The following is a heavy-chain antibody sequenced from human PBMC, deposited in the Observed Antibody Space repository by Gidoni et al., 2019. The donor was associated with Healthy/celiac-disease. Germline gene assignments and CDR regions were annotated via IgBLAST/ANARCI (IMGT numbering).Heavy chain of an antibody. D-gene: IGHD4-17*01. J-gene: IGHJ2*01. Sequence: QVQLQESGPGLVKPSETLSLTCTVPGGSISRYYWSWIRQPPGKGLEWIGYIYYSGSTNYNPSLKSRVTISVDTSKNQFSLKLSSVTAADTAVYYCARDFPFDYGDYGGRYFDLWGRGTLVTVSS. CDR2: IYYSGST. V-gene: IGHV4-59*01. CDR3: ARDFPFDYGDYGGRYFDL. CDR1: GGSISRYY.